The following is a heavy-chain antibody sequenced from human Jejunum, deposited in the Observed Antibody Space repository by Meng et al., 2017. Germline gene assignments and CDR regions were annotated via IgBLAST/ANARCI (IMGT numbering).Heavy chain of an antibody. Sequence: VQLQAWGQGRLKPSETLSLPCAVPGGSLKDFYWNWIRQPPGKGLEWIGEISHSGSTNYNPSLKSRVTISVDRSQNQLSLKLTSVSGTDTAVYFCARALGAYGDSGFAYWGQGALVTVSS. D-gene: IGHD4-17*01. CDR2: ISHSGST. CDR1: GGSLKDFY. V-gene: IGHV4-34*01. J-gene: IGHJ4*02. CDR3: ARALGAYGDSGFAY.